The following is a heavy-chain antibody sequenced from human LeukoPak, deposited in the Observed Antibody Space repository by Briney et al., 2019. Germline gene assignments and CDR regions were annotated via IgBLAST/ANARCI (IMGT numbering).Heavy chain of an antibody. D-gene: IGHD2-2*01. CDR3: ARSVVPAATQNWFDP. Sequence: SETLSLTCTVSGGSISSYYWSWIRQPPGKGLEWIGYIYYSGSTNYNPSLKSRVTISVDTSKNQFSLKLSSVTAADTAVYYCARSVVPAATQNWFDPWGQGTLVTVSS. J-gene: IGHJ5*02. V-gene: IGHV4-59*12. CDR1: GGSISSYY. CDR2: IYYSGST.